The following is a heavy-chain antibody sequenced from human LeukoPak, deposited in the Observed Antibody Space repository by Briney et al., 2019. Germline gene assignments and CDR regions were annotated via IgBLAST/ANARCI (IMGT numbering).Heavy chain of an antibody. D-gene: IGHD4-23*01. CDR1: GFTFSSYS. CDR3: ARGGTSSSLAY. J-gene: IGHJ4*02. CDR2: ISSSSTI. Sequence: GGSLRLSCAASGFTFSSYSINWVRQAPGKGLEWVSSISSSSTISYADSVKGRFTISRDNANNSLYLQMNSLRDEDTAVYYCARGGTSSSLAYWGQGTLVTVSS. V-gene: IGHV3-48*02.